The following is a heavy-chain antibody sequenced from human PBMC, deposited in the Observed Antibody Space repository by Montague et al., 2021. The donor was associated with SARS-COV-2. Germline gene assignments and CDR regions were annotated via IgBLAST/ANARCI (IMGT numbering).Heavy chain of an antibody. Sequence: SETLSLTCTVSGGSISSYYCSWVRQPPVKGREWLGYIYYSGSTNYNTSLKSRVTISLDTSKNQFPRKLTTANAADTAVYYCARGAPGYWGQGTLVTVSS. V-gene: IGHV4-59*12. CDR2: IYYSGST. D-gene: IGHD1-1*01. CDR1: GGSISSYY. J-gene: IGHJ4*02. CDR3: ARGAPGY.